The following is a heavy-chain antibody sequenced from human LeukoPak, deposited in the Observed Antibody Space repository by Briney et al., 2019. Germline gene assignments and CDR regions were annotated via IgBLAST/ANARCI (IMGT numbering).Heavy chain of an antibody. CDR3: AKRTGVSELHFDH. CDR1: GFTFSTSW. J-gene: IGHJ4*02. V-gene: IGHV3-7*03. CDR2: IKQDGSEK. D-gene: IGHD1-7*01. Sequence: GGSLRLSCAASGFTFSTSWMSWVRQAPGKGLEWVANIKQDGSEKYYVDSVKGRFTISRDNAKNSLYLQMNSLRAEDTAVYYCAKRTGVSELHFDHWGQGTLVTVSS.